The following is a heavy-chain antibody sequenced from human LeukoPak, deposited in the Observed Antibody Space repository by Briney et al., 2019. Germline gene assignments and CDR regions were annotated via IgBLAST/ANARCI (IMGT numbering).Heavy chain of an antibody. V-gene: IGHV3-23*01. D-gene: IGHD3-9*01. Sequence: GGSLRLSCAASGFTFSSYAMSWVRQAPGKGLEWVSAISGSGGSTYYADSVKGRFTISRDNSKNTLYLQMNSLRAEDTAVYYCAKDTRGDDILTGWSFDYWGQGTLVTVSS. CDR1: GFTFSSYA. CDR3: AKDTRGDDILTGWSFDY. CDR2: ISGSGGST. J-gene: IGHJ4*02.